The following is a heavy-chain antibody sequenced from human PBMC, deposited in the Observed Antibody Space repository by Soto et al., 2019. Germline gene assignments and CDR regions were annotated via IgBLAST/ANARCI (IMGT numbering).Heavy chain of an antibody. CDR2: IKQDGSEK. D-gene: IGHD7-27*01. V-gene: IGHV3-7*03. J-gene: IGHJ4*02. CDR3: ARLSSWGSRYFDY. Sequence: GGSLRLSCAASGFTFSSYWMSWVRQAPGKGLEWVANIKQDGSEKYYVDSVKGRFTISRDNAKNSLYLQMNSLRAEDTAVYCCARLSSWGSRYFDYWGQGTLVTVSS. CDR1: GFTFSSYW.